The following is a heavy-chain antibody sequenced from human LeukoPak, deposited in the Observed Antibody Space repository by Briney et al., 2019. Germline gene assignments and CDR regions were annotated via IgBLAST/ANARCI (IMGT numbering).Heavy chain of an antibody. J-gene: IGHJ4*02. CDR3: ARGYGSGSYYKQYYFDY. Sequence: ASVKVSCKASGYTLTGYYMHWVRQAPGQGLEWMGWINPNSGGTNYAQKFQGRVTMTRDTSISTAYMELSRLRSDDTAVYYCARGYGSGSYYKQYYFDYWGQGTLVTVSS. CDR2: INPNSGGT. CDR1: GYTLTGYY. D-gene: IGHD3-10*01. V-gene: IGHV1-2*02.